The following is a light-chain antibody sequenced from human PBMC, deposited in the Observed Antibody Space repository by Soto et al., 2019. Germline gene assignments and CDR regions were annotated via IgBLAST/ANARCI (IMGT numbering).Light chain of an antibody. CDR3: CSCTVSGTYV. J-gene: IGLJ1*01. V-gene: IGLV2-14*01. CDR2: AVS. Sequence: QSVLAQPASVSGSPGQSITISCTGTSSDVGGYNYVSWYQQHPGKAPKLMIYAVSNRPSGVSNRFSGSKSGNTATLTISGLQAEDEADYYCCSCTVSGTYVFGTGTKVTV. CDR1: SSDVGGYNY.